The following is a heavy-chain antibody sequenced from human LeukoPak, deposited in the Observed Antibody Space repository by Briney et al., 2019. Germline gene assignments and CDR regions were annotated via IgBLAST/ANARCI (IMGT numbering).Heavy chain of an antibody. CDR1: GFTFSSYW. CDR2: INSDGSST. Sequence: GGSLRLSCAASGFTFSSYWMHWVRQAPGKGLVWVSRINSDGSSTSYADSVKGRFTISRDNSKNTLYLQMNSLRAEDTAVYYCAKDQYYGSGSYYPSVYYYYYYMDVWGKGTTVTISS. J-gene: IGHJ6*03. CDR3: AKDQYYGSGSYYPSVYYYYYYMDV. V-gene: IGHV3-74*01. D-gene: IGHD3-10*01.